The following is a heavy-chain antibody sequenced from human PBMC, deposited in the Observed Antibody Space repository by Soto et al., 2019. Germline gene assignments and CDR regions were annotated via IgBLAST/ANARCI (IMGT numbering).Heavy chain of an antibody. CDR2: INHRGST. CDR1: GVSFSAYY. J-gene: IGHJ5*02. CDR3: ARENVAARGWFDP. D-gene: IGHD6-6*01. V-gene: IGHV4-34*01. Sequence: SETRSLTCAVYGVSFSAYYWSWIRQPPGKGLEWIGEINHRGSTNYNPSLKSRVTISVDASKNQFSLKLSSVTAADTAVYYCARENVAARGWFDPWGQGTLVTVSS.